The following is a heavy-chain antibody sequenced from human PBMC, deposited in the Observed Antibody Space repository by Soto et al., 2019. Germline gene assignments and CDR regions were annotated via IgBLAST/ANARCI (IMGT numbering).Heavy chain of an antibody. V-gene: IGHV3-30*18. CDR2: ISYDGSNK. D-gene: IGHD3-3*01. J-gene: IGHJ4*02. CDR3: AKDGMIGSGYYRCYFDY. Sequence: QVQLVESGGGVVQPGRSLRLSCAASGFTFSSYGMHWVRQAPGKGLEWVAVISYDGSNKYYADSVKGRFTISRDNSKNTLYLQMNSLRAEDTAVYYCAKDGMIGSGYYRCYFDYWGQGTLVTVSS. CDR1: GFTFSSYG.